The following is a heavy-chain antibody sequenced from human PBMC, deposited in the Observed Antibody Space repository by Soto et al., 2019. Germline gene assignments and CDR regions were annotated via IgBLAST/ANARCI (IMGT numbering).Heavy chain of an antibody. D-gene: IGHD1-26*01. CDR1: GFSFESYG. J-gene: IGHJ6*02. Sequence: GGSLRLSCGGSGFSFESYGMHWVRQAPGRGLEWVATVSFDSKNKYYIDSVEGRFTISRDNSKKMLSLQMTSLRHEDTAVYYCAKESVEATYSYYGMDVWGPGTTVTVSS. CDR3: AKESVEATYSYYGMDV. V-gene: IGHV3-30*18. CDR2: VSFDSKNK.